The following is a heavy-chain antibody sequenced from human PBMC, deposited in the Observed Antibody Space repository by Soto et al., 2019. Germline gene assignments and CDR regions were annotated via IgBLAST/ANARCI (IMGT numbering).Heavy chain of an antibody. Sequence: QVQLVQSGAEVKKPGASVKVSCKASGYTFTSYGISWVRQAPGQGLEWMGWLSAYNGNTNYAQKLQGRVTMTTDTSTSTAYMELRSLRSDDTAVYYCARDHVLRFLEWSANWFDPWGQGTLVTVSS. D-gene: IGHD3-3*01. V-gene: IGHV1-18*01. CDR3: ARDHVLRFLEWSANWFDP. CDR1: GYTFTSYG. CDR2: LSAYNGNT. J-gene: IGHJ5*02.